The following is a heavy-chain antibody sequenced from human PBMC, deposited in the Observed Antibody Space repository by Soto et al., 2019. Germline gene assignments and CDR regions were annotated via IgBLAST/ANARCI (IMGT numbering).Heavy chain of an antibody. J-gene: IGHJ3*02. CDR1: GFTFSNAW. D-gene: IGHD5-12*01. CDR2: IKSKTDGGTT. V-gene: IGHV3-15*01. Sequence: GGSLRLSCAASGFTFSNAWMSWVRQAPGKGLEWVGRIKSKTDGGTTDYAAPVKGRFTISRDDSKNTLYLQMNSLKTEDTAVYYCTTTPHPVDIVATDETLDAFDIWGQGTMVTVSS. CDR3: TTTPHPVDIVATDETLDAFDI.